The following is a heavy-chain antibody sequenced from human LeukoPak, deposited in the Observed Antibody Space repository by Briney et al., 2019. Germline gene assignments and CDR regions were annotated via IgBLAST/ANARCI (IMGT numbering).Heavy chain of an antibody. CDR3: AKLERSLDIGATIR. V-gene: IGHV1-2*02. J-gene: IGHJ4*02. CDR2: INPNSGGA. Sequence: GASVKVSCKASGYIFTGYYIHWVRQAPGQGLEWMGWINPNSGGANYAQKFQGRVTMTSDTSISTAYMELSRLTSDDTAVYYCAKLERSLDIGATIRWGQGTLVTVSS. CDR1: GYIFTGYY. D-gene: IGHD5-12*01.